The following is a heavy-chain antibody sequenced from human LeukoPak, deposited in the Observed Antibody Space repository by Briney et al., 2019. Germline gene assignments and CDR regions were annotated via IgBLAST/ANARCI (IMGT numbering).Heavy chain of an antibody. CDR2: ISAYNGNT. D-gene: IGHD6-13*01. Sequence: ASVKVSCKASGYTFTSYGISWVRQAPGQGLEWMGWISAYNGNTNHAQELQGRVTMTTDTSTSTAYMELRSLRSDDTAVYYCARDLAYSSSWYPFDYWGQGTLVTVSS. CDR3: ARDLAYSSSWYPFDY. J-gene: IGHJ4*02. V-gene: IGHV1-18*01. CDR1: GYTFTSYG.